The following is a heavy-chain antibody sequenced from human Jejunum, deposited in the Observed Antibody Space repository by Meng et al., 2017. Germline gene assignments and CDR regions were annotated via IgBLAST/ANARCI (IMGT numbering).Heavy chain of an antibody. CDR3: ARGGGYYFDY. CDR1: GFSFSDYY. D-gene: IGHD2-15*01. V-gene: IGHV3-11*04. Sequence: GESLKISCAASGFSFSDYYMSWIRQAPGKGHEWVSYISSTGSDINYADSVKSRFTISRDNAKNSLYLQMNSLRDEDTAVYYCARGGGYYFDYWGQGMLVTVSS. J-gene: IGHJ4*02. CDR2: ISSTGSDI.